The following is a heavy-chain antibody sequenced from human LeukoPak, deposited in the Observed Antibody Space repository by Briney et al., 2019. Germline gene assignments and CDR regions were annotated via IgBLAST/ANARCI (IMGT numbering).Heavy chain of an antibody. CDR3: ALAQWLVNDAFDI. V-gene: IGHV4-59*12. CDR2: IYYSGST. CDR1: GGSISSYY. J-gene: IGHJ3*02. Sequence: SETLSLTCTVSGGSISSYYWSWIRQPPGKGLEWIGYIYYSGSTNYNPSLKSRVTISVDTSKNQFSLKLSSVTAADTAVYYCALAQWLVNDAFDIWGQGTMVTVSS. D-gene: IGHD6-19*01.